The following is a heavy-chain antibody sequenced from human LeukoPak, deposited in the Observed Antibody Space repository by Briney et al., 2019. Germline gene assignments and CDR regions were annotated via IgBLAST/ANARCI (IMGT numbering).Heavy chain of an antibody. J-gene: IGHJ4*02. D-gene: IGHD6-19*01. Sequence: PGGSLRLSCAASGFAFSSYAMSWVRQAPGKGLEWVSAISGSGGSTYYADSVKGRFTISRDNSKNTLYLQMNSLRAEDTAVYYCATGESSGWYVISPFDYWGQGTLVTVSS. V-gene: IGHV3-23*01. CDR1: GFAFSSYA. CDR2: ISGSGGST. CDR3: ATGESSGWYVISPFDY.